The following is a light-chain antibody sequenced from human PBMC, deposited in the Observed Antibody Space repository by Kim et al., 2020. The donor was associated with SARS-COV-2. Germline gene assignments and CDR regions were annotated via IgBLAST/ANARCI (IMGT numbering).Light chain of an antibody. Sequence: SPGERGTLSCRASQSVTSNFLAGYQHKPGQAPRLLIYGASSRATGIPDRFSGSGSGTDFTLTISRLEPEDFAVYYCQQYANSPISFGRGTRLEIK. V-gene: IGKV3-20*01. J-gene: IGKJ5*01. CDR1: QSVTSNF. CDR2: GAS. CDR3: QQYANSPIS.